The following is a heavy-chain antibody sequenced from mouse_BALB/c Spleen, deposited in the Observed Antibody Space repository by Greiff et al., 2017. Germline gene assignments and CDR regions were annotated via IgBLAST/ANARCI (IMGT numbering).Heavy chain of an antibody. CDR3: ARLQLGLREVYYAMDY. J-gene: IGHJ4*01. V-gene: IGHV1-9*01. CDR1: GYTFSSYW. CDR2: ILPGSGST. D-gene: IGHD3-1*01. Sequence: VQLQQSGAELMKPGASVKISCKATGYTFSSYWIEWVKQRPGHGLEWIGEILPGSGSTNYNEKFKGKATFTADTSSNTAYMQLSSLTSEDSAVYYCARLQLGLREVYYAMDYWGQGTSVTVSS.